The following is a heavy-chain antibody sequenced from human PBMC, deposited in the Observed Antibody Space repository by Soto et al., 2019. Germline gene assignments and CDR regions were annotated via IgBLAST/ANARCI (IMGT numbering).Heavy chain of an antibody. D-gene: IGHD3-10*01. Sequence: GGSLRLSCAASGFSFRSYGMHWVRQAPGKGLEWVSFISHDGSNKYFADSVKGRFTFSRDNSKNMVYLQMNSLRAEDTAVYYCASAWGEYGSGTYGYDYWGQGTLVTVSS. V-gene: IGHV3-30*03. J-gene: IGHJ4*02. CDR2: ISHDGSNK. CDR1: GFSFRSYG. CDR3: ASAWGEYGSGTYGYDY.